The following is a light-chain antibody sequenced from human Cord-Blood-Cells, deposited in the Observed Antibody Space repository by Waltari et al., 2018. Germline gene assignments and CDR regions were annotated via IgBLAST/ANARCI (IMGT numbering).Light chain of an antibody. Sequence: QSALTQPASVSGSPGQSITLSCTGTSSDVGGYNYVPWDPQHPGKAPKLMIYDVSNRPSGVSNRFSGSKSGNTASLTISGLQAEDEADYYCSSYTSSSTLVVFGGGTKLTVL. CDR3: SSYTSSSTLVV. CDR1: SSDVGGYNY. V-gene: IGLV2-14*01. J-gene: IGLJ2*01. CDR2: DVS.